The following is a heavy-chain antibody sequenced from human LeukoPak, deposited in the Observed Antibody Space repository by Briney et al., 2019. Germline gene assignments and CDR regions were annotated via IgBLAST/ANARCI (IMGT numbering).Heavy chain of an antibody. CDR2: IRYDGSNK. D-gene: IGHD3-10*01. CDR1: GFTFSNYA. CDR3: AKGTYYYGSGSLGYFDY. V-gene: IGHV3-30*02. J-gene: IGHJ4*02. Sequence: GGSLRLSCAASGFTFSNYAMSWVRQAPGKGLEWVAFIRYDGSNKYYADSVKGRFTISRDNSKNTLYLQMNSLRAEDTAVYYCAKGTYYYGSGSLGYFDYWGQGTLVTVSS.